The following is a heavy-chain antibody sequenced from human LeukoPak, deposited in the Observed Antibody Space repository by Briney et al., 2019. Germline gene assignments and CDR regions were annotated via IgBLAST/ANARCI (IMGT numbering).Heavy chain of an antibody. V-gene: IGHV3-23*01. D-gene: IGHD3-22*01. CDR3: VKDLYSGYDSYYDSSGPSDY. J-gene: IGHJ4*02. Sequence: GGSLRLSCAASGFTFSSYAMTWVRQAPGKGLEWVSSIRASGGGTYYADSVKGRFTISRDNSKNTLYLQMSSLRAEDTAVYYCVKDLYSGYDSYYDSSGPSDYWGQGTLVTVSS. CDR2: IRASGGGT. CDR1: GFTFSSYA.